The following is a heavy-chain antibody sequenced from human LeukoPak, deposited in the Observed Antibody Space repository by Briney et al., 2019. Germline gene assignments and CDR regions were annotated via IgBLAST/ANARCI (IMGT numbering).Heavy chain of an antibody. CDR3: ARVGPYCSGGSCYPYDAFDI. CDR1: SGSVSNSNYY. D-gene: IGHD2-15*01. V-gene: IGHV4-39*07. CDR2: IYYSGST. Sequence: SETLSLTCTVSSGSVSNSNYYWGWIRQPPGKGLEWIGSIYYSGSTYYNPSLESRVTISVDTSKNQFSLKLSSVTAADTAVYYCARVGPYCSGGSCYPYDAFDIWGQGTMVTVSS. J-gene: IGHJ3*02.